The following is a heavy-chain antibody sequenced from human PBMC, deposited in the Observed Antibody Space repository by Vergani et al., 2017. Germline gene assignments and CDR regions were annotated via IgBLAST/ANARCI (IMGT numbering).Heavy chain of an antibody. CDR2: INTNSGGT. J-gene: IGHJ6*03. CDR1: GYTFTGYY. V-gene: IGHV1-2*02. CDR3: ASNSLIVVVPAAIDYYYYMDV. D-gene: IGHD2-2*01. Sequence: QVQLVQSGAEVKKPGASVKVSCKASGYTFTGYYMHWVRQAPGQGLEWMGWINTNSGGTNYAQKFQGRVTMTRDTSISTAYMELSRLRSDDPAVYYCASNSLIVVVPAAIDYYYYMDVWGKXP.